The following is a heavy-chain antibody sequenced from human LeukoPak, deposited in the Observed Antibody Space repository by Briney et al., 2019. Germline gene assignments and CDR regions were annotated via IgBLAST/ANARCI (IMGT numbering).Heavy chain of an antibody. CDR3: ARAKGSTTTVITDWYFDL. Sequence: SETLSLTCTVSGDSISSYFWSWIRQPPGKGLEWIGCIYYSGSTNYNPSLRSRVTISVETSKNQFSLKLSSVTAADTAVYYCARAKGSTTTVITDWYFDLWGRGTLVTVSS. D-gene: IGHD4-23*01. CDR1: GDSISSYF. CDR2: IYYSGST. V-gene: IGHV4-59*01. J-gene: IGHJ2*01.